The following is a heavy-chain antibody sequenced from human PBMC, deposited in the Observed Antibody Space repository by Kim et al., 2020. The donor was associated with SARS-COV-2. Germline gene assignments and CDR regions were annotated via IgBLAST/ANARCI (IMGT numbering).Heavy chain of an antibody. D-gene: IGHD2-2*01. V-gene: IGHV1-69*04. CDR1: GGTFSSYA. J-gene: IGHJ4*02. CDR3: ARDGRYCSSTSCYVIDY. Sequence: ASVKVSCKASGGTFSSYAISWVRQAPGQGLEWMGRIIPILGIANYAQKFQGRVTITADKSTSTAYMELSSLRSEDTAVYYCARDGRYCSSTSCYVIDYWGQGTLVTVSS. CDR2: IIPILGIA.